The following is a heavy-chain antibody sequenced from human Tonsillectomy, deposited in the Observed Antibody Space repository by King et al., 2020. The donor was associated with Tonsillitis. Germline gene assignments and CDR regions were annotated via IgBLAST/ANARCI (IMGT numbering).Heavy chain of an antibody. V-gene: IGHV4-34*01. CDR2: INHSGGT. J-gene: IGHJ3*02. Sequence: VQLQQWGAGLLKPSETLSLTCAVNGGPFSGYYWSWIRQTPGKGLEWVGEINHSGGTKYNPSLKSRAAISVDTSKNQVSLKLSSVTAAATAVYYCATSVGVVVANTGAFDTWGQGTMVSVSS. D-gene: IGHD2-15*01. CDR1: GGPFSGYY. CDR3: ATSVGVVVANTGAFDT.